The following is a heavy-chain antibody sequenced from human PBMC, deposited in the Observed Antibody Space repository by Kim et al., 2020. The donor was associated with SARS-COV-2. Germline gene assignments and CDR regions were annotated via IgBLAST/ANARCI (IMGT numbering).Heavy chain of an antibody. CDR1: GFAFGDCA. Sequence: GGSLRLSCAASGFAFGDCAMTWVRQAPGKGLEWVSSVVFIADRTYYADSVKGRFTISKDDSKDTLYLQMNTLRAEDTAVYYCAKAMGASGYGGYDVDFWGQGTPVTVSS. CDR3: AKAMGASGYGGYDVDF. V-gene: IGHV3-23*01. D-gene: IGHD5-12*01. CDR2: VVFIADRT. J-gene: IGHJ4*02.